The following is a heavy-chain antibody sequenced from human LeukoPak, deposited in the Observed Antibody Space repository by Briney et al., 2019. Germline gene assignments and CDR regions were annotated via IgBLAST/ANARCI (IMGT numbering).Heavy chain of an antibody. CDR3: ARFPYCSGGSCYPTDY. D-gene: IGHD2-15*01. J-gene: IGHJ4*02. CDR2: ISSSSSYI. V-gene: IGHV3-21*01. Sequence: PGGSLRLSCAASGFTFSSYSMNWVRQAPGKGLEWVSSISSSSSYIYYADSVKGRFTISRDNAKNSLYLQMNSLRAEDTAVYYCARFPYCSGGSCYPTDYWGQGTLVTVSS. CDR1: GFTFSSYS.